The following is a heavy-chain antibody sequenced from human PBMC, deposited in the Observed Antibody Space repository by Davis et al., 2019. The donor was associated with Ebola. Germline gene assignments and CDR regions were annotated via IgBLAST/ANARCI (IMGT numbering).Heavy chain of an antibody. CDR2: FDPEDGEK. CDR1: GYTLTELS. CDR3: ATVRIMITFGGFMQFDS. Sequence: ASVKVSCKVSGYTLTELSMHWVRQAPGKGLEWMGSFDPEDGEKNYAQKFQGRVTTTEDSSRDTAYMELSSLRSEDTAIYYCATVRIMITFGGFMQFDSWGQGTLVTVSS. V-gene: IGHV1-24*01. D-gene: IGHD3-16*01. J-gene: IGHJ4*02.